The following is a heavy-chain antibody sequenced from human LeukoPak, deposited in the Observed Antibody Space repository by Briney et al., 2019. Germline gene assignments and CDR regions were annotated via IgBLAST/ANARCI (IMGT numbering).Heavy chain of an antibody. V-gene: IGHV3-66*01. CDR1: GFTVSSNY. J-gene: IGHJ4*02. CDR2: IDSGGTT. CDR3: ARAAAGSSFYFDY. D-gene: IGHD6-13*01. Sequence: PGGSLRLSCAASGFTVSSNYMSWVRQAPRKGLEWVSFIDSGGTTYYADSVKGRFTISRDNSKDTLYLQMNSLRAEDTAVYYCARAAAGSSFYFDYWGQGTLVTVSS.